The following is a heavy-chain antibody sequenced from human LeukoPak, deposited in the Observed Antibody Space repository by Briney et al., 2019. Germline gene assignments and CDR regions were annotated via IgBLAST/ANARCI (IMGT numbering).Heavy chain of an antibody. J-gene: IGHJ3*02. CDR3: ARDRGIDWGRGAFDI. CDR1: GYTFTSYS. CDR2: INAGNGNT. D-gene: IGHD7-27*01. Sequence: ASVKVSCKASGYTFTSYSIHWVRQAPGQKLEWMGWINAGNGNTEYSQNFQGRVTITRDTSASTSYMELSRLRSDDTAVYYCARDRGIDWGRGAFDIWGQGTMVTVSS. V-gene: IGHV1-3*01.